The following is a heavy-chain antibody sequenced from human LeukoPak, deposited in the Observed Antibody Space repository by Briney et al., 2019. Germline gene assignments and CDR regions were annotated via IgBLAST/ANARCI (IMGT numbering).Heavy chain of an antibody. D-gene: IGHD6-19*01. CDR1: GFTFSSFA. Sequence: GGSLRLSCAASGFTFSSFAMNWVRQAPGKGLEWVSVIGGSGRTTYYADSVKGRFTISRDNSKNTLYLQMNSLRVEDTAVYYCAKGMYSSDPNWFDPWGQGTLVTVSS. V-gene: IGHV3-23*01. CDR2: IGGSGRTT. J-gene: IGHJ5*02. CDR3: AKGMYSSDPNWFDP.